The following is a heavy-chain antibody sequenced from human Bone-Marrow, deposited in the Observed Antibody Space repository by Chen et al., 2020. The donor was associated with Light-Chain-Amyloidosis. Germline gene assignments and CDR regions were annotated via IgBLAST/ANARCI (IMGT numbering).Heavy chain of an antibody. Sequence: EVQLLESGGGLVQPGGSLRLSCAASGFPFSSYAMSWVRQAPGKGLGWGSAISGSGGRTYYADAVKGRFTISRDNSKNTLYLQMNSLRAEDTAVYYCAKDLGPKGGYDYYWGQGTLVTVSS. CDR3: AKDLGPKGGYDYY. D-gene: IGHD5-12*01. CDR2: ISGSGGRT. J-gene: IGHJ4*02. CDR1: GFPFSSYA. V-gene: IGHV3-23*01.